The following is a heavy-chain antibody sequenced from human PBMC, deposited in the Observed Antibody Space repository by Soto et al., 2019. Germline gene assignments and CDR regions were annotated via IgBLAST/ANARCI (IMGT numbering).Heavy chain of an antibody. CDR3: ARVQFGSCYRYAGDC. CDR2: INHSDSSA. CDR1: GYTFTNYY. V-gene: IGHV1-46*01. J-gene: IGHJ4*02. Sequence: QVQLVQSGAEVKKPGASVKISCKASGYTFTNYYVQWVRQAPGQGLEWMGIINHSDSSATYAQKFRGRVTMTRDTYTSAVCMELSSRESEDTAVYYCARVQFGSCYRYAGDCWGPGTLVIVSS. D-gene: IGHD2-15*01.